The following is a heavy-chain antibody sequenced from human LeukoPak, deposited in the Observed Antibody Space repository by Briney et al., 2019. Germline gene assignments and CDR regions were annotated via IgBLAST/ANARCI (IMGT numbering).Heavy chain of an antibody. D-gene: IGHD3-10*01. Sequence: GGSLRLSCAASGFTFSSYAMNWVRQAPGKGLEWVSAISGSGGTTHYADSVKGRITISRDNSKNTLSLQMNSLRAEDTAVYSCAKGLWTNYYYYGMDVWGQGTTVTVSS. V-gene: IGHV3-23*01. CDR2: ISGSGGTT. J-gene: IGHJ6*02. CDR1: GFTFSSYA. CDR3: AKGLWTNYYYYGMDV.